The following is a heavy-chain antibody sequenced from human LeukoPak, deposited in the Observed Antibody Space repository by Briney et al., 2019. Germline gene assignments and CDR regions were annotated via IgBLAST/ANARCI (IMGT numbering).Heavy chain of an antibody. V-gene: IGHV1-8*01. CDR2: MNPNSGNS. CDR1: GYTFTSYD. Sequence: ASVKVSCKASGYTFTSYDVNWVRQATGQGLEWMGWMNPNSGNSGFAQKFQGRVTMTRNTSISTVYMELSSLRSEDTAVYYCARDRFGELFLWGQGTLVTVSS. J-gene: IGHJ4*02. CDR3: ARDRFGELFL. D-gene: IGHD3-10*01.